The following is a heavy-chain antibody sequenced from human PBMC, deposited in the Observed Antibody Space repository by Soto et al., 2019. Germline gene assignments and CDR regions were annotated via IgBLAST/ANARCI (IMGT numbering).Heavy chain of an antibody. CDR3: ARGPPITIFGVVIYFDY. V-gene: IGHV1-2*02. CDR1: GYTFTGYY. Sequence: GASVKVSCKASGYTFTGYYMHWVRQAPGQGLEWMGWINPNSGGTNYAQKFQGGVTMTRDTSISTAYMELSRLRSDDTAVYYCARGPPITIFGVVIYFDYWGQGTLVTV. CDR2: INPNSGGT. D-gene: IGHD3-3*01. J-gene: IGHJ4*02.